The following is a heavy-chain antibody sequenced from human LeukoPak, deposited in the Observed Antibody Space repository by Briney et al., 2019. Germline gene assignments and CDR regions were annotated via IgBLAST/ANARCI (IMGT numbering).Heavy chain of an antibody. J-gene: IGHJ4*02. CDR3: ARAPGRRRLDFDY. CDR2: ISGSGGST. CDR1: GFTFSSYA. D-gene: IGHD1-1*01. V-gene: IGHV3-23*01. Sequence: QSGGSLRLSCAASGFTFSSYAMSWVRQAPGKGLEWVSAISGSGGSTYYADSVNGRSTISRDNSKNTLYLQMNSLRAEDTAVYYCARAPGRRRLDFDYWGQGTLVTVSS.